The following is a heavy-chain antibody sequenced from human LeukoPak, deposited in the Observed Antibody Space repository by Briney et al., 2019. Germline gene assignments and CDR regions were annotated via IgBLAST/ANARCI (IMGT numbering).Heavy chain of an antibody. V-gene: IGHV3-30*02. J-gene: IGHJ6*03. CDR3: VRVRIQLWRSYYYYMDV. CDR1: GFTFTTYW. D-gene: IGHD5-18*01. CDR2: IRYDGSNK. Sequence: GGSLRLSCAASGFTFTTYWMHWVRQAPGKGLEWVAFIRYDGSNKYYADSVKGRFTISRDNAKNSLYLQMNSLRAEDTAVYYCVRVRIQLWRSYYYYMDVWGKGTTVTVSS.